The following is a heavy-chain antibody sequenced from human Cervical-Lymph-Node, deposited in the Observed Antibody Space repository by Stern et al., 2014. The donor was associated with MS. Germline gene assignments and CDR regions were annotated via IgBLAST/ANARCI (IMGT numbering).Heavy chain of an antibody. Sequence: MQLVQSGAEMKKPGESLKISCKASGYSFTSYWIAWVRQMPGKGLEWMGIVYPGDSDTRYNWAFQGQITISADKSTNTAYLQWNSLQASDSGIYYCARQSSTGWSAFDPWGPGTPVTVSS. CDR3: ARQSSTGWSAFDP. V-gene: IGHV5-51*01. CDR1: GYSFTSYW. D-gene: IGHD6-19*01. J-gene: IGHJ5*02. CDR2: VYPGDSDT.